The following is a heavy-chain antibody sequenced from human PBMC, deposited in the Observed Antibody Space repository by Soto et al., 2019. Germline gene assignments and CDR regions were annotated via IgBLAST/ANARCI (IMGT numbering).Heavy chain of an antibody. V-gene: IGHV1-2*04. D-gene: IGHD6-19*01. CDR2: INPNSGGT. CDR3: ARGGIIAVAGRDYYYGMDV. CDR1: GYTFTGYY. Sequence: VASVKVSCKASGYTFTGYYMHWVRQAPGQGLEWMGWINPNSGGTNYAQKFQGWVTMTRDTSISTAYMELSRLRSDDTAVYYCARGGIIAVAGRDYYYGMDVWGQGTTVTVSS. J-gene: IGHJ6*02.